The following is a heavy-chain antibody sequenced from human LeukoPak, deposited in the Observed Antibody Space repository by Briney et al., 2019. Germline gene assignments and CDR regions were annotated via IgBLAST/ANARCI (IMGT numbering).Heavy chain of an antibody. CDR3: ARVYSSSWYNFDY. CDR1: GFTFSSYW. CDR2: INSDGSST. J-gene: IGHJ4*02. Sequence: GGSLRLSCAASGFTFSSYWMHWVRQAPGKGLVWVSRINSDGSSTSYADSVKGRFTISRDNAKNTLYLQMNSLRAEDTAVYYCARVYSSSWYNFDYWGQGTLVTVPS. D-gene: IGHD6-13*01. V-gene: IGHV3-74*01.